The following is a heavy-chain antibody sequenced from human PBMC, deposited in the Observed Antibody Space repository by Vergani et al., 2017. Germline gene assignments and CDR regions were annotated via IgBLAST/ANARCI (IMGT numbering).Heavy chain of an antibody. V-gene: IGHV3-30*02. D-gene: IGHD3-22*01. J-gene: IGHJ3*02. CDR1: GFTFSSYG. CDR3: AKDDYDDSSVMDAFDI. CDR2: IRYDGSNK. Sequence: QVQLVESGGGVVQPGGSLRLSCAASGFTFSSYGMHWVRQAPGKGLEWVAFIRYDGSNKYYADSVKGRFTISRDNSKNTLYLQMNSLRAEDTAVYYCAKDDYDDSSVMDAFDIWGQGTMVTVSS.